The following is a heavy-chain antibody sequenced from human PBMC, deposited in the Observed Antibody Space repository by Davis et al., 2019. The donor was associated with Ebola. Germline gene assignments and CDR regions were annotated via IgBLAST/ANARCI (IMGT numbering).Heavy chain of an antibody. J-gene: IGHJ6*02. D-gene: IGHD6-6*01. CDR2: ISTSSSYI. CDR3: AKLASYSSSFYYGMDV. V-gene: IGHV3-21*04. Sequence: GESLKISCAASGFTFSSYSMNWVRQAPGKGLEWVSSISTSSSYIYYADSVKGRFTISRDNSKNTLYLQMNSLRAEDTAVYYCAKLASYSSSFYYGMDVWGQGTTVTVSS. CDR1: GFTFSSYS.